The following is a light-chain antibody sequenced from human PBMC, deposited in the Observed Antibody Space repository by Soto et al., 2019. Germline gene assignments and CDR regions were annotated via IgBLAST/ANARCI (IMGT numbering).Light chain of an antibody. CDR2: DAS. J-gene: IGKJ4*01. Sequence: DIQMTQSLPTLSASVGDRVTITCQASQDIGNFLSWYQQKPGKVPKLLIFDASNLETGVPSRFSGRGFRTRFSFTIRAPQPEGNATSYCSQYDNLPLTFGGGTKGEIK. CDR1: QDIGNF. V-gene: IGKV1-33*01. CDR3: SQYDNLPLT.